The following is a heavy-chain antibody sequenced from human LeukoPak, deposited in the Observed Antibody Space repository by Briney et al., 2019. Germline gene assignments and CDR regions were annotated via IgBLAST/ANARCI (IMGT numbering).Heavy chain of an antibody. CDR3: ARPLRQLSKGGFVY. J-gene: IGHJ4*02. CDR1: GGSISSYY. V-gene: IGHV4-59*01. Sequence: SETLSLTCTVSGGSISSYYWSWIRQPPGKGLEWIGYIYYSGSTNYNPSLKSRVTISVDTSKNQFSLKLSSVTAADTAVYYCARPLRQLSKGGFVYWGQGTLVTVSS. CDR2: IYYSGST. D-gene: IGHD5-18*01.